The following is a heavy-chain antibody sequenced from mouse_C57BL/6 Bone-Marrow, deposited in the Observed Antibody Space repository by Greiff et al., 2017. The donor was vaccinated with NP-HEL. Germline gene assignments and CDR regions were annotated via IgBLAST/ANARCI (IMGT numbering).Heavy chain of an antibody. CDR1: GYTFTSYW. CDR2: IYPGSGST. D-gene: IGHD1-1*01. V-gene: IGHV1-55*01. Sequence: QVQLQQPGAELVKPGASVKMSCKASGYTFTSYWITWVKQRPGQGLEWIGDIYPGSGSTNYNEKFKSKATLTADTSSSTDYLQLSSLTSEDSTVYYGERGGDYYGSSYWYFYVRGTGTTVTVSS. CDR3: ERGGDYYGSSYWYFYV. J-gene: IGHJ1*03.